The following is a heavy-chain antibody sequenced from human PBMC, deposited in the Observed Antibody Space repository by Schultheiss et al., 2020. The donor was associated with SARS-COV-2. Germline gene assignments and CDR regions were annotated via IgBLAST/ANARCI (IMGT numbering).Heavy chain of an antibody. CDR3: ATRGDLDDYYFYMDV. J-gene: IGHJ6*03. CDR2: TNPKRGAI. CDR1: GYTFSGYY. Sequence: ASVKVSCKASGYTFSGYYIHWVRQAPGQGLEWMGWTNPKRGAIYYAQKFQGRVTMNSDTSITTTYMELSRLRSDDTAVYYCATRGDLDDYYFYMDVWGKGTTVTVSS. D-gene: IGHD2-21*01. V-gene: IGHV1-2*02.